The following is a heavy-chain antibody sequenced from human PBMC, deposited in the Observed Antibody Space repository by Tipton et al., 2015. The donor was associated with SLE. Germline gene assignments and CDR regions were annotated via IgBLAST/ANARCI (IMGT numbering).Heavy chain of an antibody. CDR2: ISAYNGNT. D-gene: IGHD3-3*01. Sequence: QLVQSGAEVKKPGASVKVSCKASGYTFTSYGISWVRQAPGQGLVWMGWISAYNGNTNYAQKLQGRVTVTTDTSTNTACMELRSLRSDDTAVYYCARLDMGYYTENYYHYMDVWGKGTTVTVSS. CDR1: GYTFTSYG. V-gene: IGHV1-18*04. CDR3: ARLDMGYYTENYYHYMDV. J-gene: IGHJ6*03.